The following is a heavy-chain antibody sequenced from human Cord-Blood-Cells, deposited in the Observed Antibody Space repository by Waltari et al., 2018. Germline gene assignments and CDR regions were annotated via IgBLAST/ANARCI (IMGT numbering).Heavy chain of an antibody. Sequence: VQLGESGGRVGESGRSLRLWWVASRFTFSGYAIHWVRQAPGKGLEWVAVIPYDGSNKYYADSVTGRFTISRDNSKNTLYLQMNSLRAEDTAVYYCAREGVGEYFDYWGQGTLVTVSS. V-gene: IGHV3-30-3*01. D-gene: IGHD3-16*01. CDR1: RFTFSGYA. CDR3: AREGVGEYFDY. J-gene: IGHJ4*02. CDR2: IPYDGSNK.